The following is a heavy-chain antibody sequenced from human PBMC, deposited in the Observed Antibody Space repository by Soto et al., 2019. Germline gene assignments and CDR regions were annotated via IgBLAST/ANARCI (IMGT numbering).Heavy chain of an antibody. V-gene: IGHV4-61*01. CDR2: IYYSGST. J-gene: IGHJ6*01. D-gene: IGHD3-3*01. Sequence: QVQLQESGPGLVKPSETLSLTCTVSGGSVSSGIYYWSWIRQPPGKGLEWIGDIYYSGSTNYNPSLKSRGTISVDTSKNQFSLKLSSVTAADTAVYYCASLWSGDYYYYGMDVWGQGTTVTVSS. CDR3: ASLWSGDYYYYGMDV. CDR1: GGSVSSGIYY.